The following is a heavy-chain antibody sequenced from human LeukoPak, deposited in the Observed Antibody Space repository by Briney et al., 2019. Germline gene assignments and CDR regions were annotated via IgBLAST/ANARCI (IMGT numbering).Heavy chain of an antibody. CDR1: GGSISSYY. D-gene: IGHD1-26*01. V-gene: IGHV4-59*12. Sequence: SETLSLTCTVSGGSISSYYWSWIRQPPGKGLEWIGYIYYSGSTNYNPSLKSRVTISVDTSKNQFSLKLSSVTAADTAVYYCARARIVGATRGYWFDPWGQGTLVTVSS. CDR2: IYYSGST. J-gene: IGHJ5*02. CDR3: ARARIVGATRGYWFDP.